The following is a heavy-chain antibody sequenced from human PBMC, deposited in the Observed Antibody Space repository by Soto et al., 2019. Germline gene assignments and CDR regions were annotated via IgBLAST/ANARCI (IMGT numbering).Heavy chain of an antibody. J-gene: IGHJ4*02. CDR1: GGSMIAYY. CDR3: ARVPGTAGKRYFDY. Sequence: SETLSLTCTVSGGSMIAYYWNWMRQPPGKGLQWIGYTYYSGSTTYNPSLKSRVTISVDSSKNQFSLKLDSVTPADTAVYYCARVPGTAGKRYFDYWGPGTLVTVYS. V-gene: IGHV4-59*01. D-gene: IGHD6-13*01. CDR2: TYYSGST.